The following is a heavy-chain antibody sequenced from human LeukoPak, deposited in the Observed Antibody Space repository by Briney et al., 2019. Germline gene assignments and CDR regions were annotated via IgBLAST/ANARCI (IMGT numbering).Heavy chain of an antibody. CDR2: ISWNSGSI. CDR3: AKGISRWTPISDY. J-gene: IGHJ4*02. V-gene: IGHV3-9*01. CDR1: GFTFDDYA. D-gene: IGHD2-2*01. Sequence: PGRSLRLSCAASGFTFDDYAMHWVRQAPGKGLEWVSGISWNSGSIGYADSVKGRFTISRDSAKNSLYLQMNSLRAEDTALYYCAKGISRWTPISDYWGQGTLVTVSS.